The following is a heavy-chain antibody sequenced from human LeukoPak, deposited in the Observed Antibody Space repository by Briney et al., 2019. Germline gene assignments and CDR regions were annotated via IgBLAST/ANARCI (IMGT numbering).Heavy chain of an antibody. CDR1: GFTFSSYW. J-gene: IGHJ3*02. CDR2: IKQDGSEK. D-gene: IGHD6-6*01. CDR3: ARDVAARLHAFDI. Sequence: PGGSLRLSCAASGFTFSSYWMSWVRQAPGKGLEWVANIKQDGSEKYYVDSVKGRFTISRDNAKNSLYLQMNSLRAEDTAVYYCARDVAARLHAFDIRGQGTMVTVSS. V-gene: IGHV3-7*01.